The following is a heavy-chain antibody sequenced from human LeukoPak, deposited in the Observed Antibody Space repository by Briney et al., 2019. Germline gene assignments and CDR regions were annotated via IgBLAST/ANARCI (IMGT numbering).Heavy chain of an antibody. D-gene: IGHD2-15*01. J-gene: IGHJ6*02. Sequence: GGSLRLSCAASGFTFSSYAMSWVRQAPGKGLEWVSAISGSGGSTYYADSVKGRFTICRDNSKNTLYLQMNSLRAEDTAVYYCAKEVVYETDYYYYYGMDVWGQGTTVTVSS. CDR3: AKEVVYETDYYYYYGMDV. CDR1: GFTFSSYA. CDR2: ISGSGGST. V-gene: IGHV3-23*01.